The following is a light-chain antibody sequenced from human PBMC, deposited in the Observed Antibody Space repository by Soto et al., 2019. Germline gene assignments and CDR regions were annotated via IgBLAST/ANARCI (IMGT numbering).Light chain of an antibody. Sequence: QSALTQPASVSGSPGQSITISCTGTSSDIGAYNYVSWYQQHPGKAPKLMIYEVSYRPSGVSNRFSGSKSGNTASLTISGRQAEDEADYYCSSYTSSSTLIVFGGGTKLTVL. CDR2: EVS. J-gene: IGLJ3*02. CDR1: SSDIGAYNY. V-gene: IGLV2-14*01. CDR3: SSYTSSSTLIV.